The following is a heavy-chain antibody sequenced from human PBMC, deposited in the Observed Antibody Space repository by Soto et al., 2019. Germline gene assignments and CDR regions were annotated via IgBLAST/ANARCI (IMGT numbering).Heavy chain of an antibody. D-gene: IGHD1-1*01. V-gene: IGHV4-34*01. Sequence: QVQLQQWGAGLLKPSEILSLTCAVDGGFVSSGIYYWSWIRQPPGKGLEWIGEMSHSGGTHFNASLKSRVTISVDTSQNQFSLKMSSVTAADTALYYCARVERGTATTVVDAFDIWGPGTMVTVSS. CDR2: MSHSGGT. J-gene: IGHJ3*02. CDR1: GGFVSSGIYY. CDR3: ARVERGTATTVVDAFDI.